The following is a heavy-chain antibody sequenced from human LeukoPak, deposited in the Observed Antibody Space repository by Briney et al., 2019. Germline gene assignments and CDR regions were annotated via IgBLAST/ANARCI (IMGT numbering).Heavy chain of an antibody. V-gene: IGHV4-59*08. CDR2: IYYSGST. CDR3: ARGYSSSWYFNWFDP. D-gene: IGHD6-13*01. CDR1: GGSISSYF. J-gene: IGHJ5*02. Sequence: KSSETLSLTCTVSGGSISSYFWSWIRQPPGKGLQWIGYIYYSGSTIYNPSLKSRVTISVDTSKNQFSLKLSSVTAADTAVYYCARGYSSSWYFNWFDPWGQGTLVTVSS.